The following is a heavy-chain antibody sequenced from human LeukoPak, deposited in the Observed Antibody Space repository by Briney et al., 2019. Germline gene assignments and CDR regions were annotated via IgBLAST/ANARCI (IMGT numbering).Heavy chain of an antibody. CDR3: ARRDSSGYYLDY. J-gene: IGHJ4*02. D-gene: IGHD3-22*01. Sequence: SETLSLTCAVSGGSISSYYWSWIRQPPGKGLEWIGYIYYSGSTNYNPSLKSRVTISVDTSKNQFSLKLSSVTAADTAVYYCARRDSSGYYLDYWGQGTLVTVSS. V-gene: IGHV4-59*08. CDR2: IYYSGST. CDR1: GGSISSYY.